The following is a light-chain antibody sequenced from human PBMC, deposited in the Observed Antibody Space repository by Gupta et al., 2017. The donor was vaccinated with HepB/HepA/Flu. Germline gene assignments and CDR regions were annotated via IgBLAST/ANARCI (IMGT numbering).Light chain of an antibody. J-gene: IGLJ1*01. CDR1: KLDDKF. Sequence: SYELTHPLSVSVSPGQTASITCSGHKLDDKFVHWYQQRPGQSPVLVIYQDSRRPSGIPERFSGSNSGNTATLTITGAQPTDEADYFCQAWDTSTFVFGTGTKVAVL. V-gene: IGLV3-1*01. CDR2: QDS. CDR3: QAWDTSTFV.